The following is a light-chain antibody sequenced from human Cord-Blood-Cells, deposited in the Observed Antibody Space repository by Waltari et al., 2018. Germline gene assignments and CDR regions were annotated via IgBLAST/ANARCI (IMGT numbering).Light chain of an antibody. CDR3: QSYDSSLSGSWV. CDR2: GNS. J-gene: IGLJ3*02. CDR1: STNIAAGYD. Sequence: QSVLTQPPPVSGAPGQRVTISCTGSSTNIAAGYDVHWYQQLPGTAPKLLIYGNSNRPSGVPDRFSGSKSGTSASLAITGLQAEDEADYYCQSYDSSLSGSWVFGGGTKLTVL. V-gene: IGLV1-40*01.